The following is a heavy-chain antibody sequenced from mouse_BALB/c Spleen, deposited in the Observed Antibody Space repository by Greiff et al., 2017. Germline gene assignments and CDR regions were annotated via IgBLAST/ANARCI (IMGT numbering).Heavy chain of an antibody. CDR3: MITFAY. CDR1: GFTFSSYT. Sequence: EVMLVESGGGLVQPGGSLKLSCAASGFTFSSYTMSWVRQTPEKRLEWVAYISNGGGSTYYPDTVKGRFTISRDNAKNTLYLQMSSLKSEDTAMYYCMITFAYWGQGTLVTVSA. D-gene: IGHD2-4*01. J-gene: IGHJ3*01. V-gene: IGHV5-12-2*01. CDR2: ISNGGGST.